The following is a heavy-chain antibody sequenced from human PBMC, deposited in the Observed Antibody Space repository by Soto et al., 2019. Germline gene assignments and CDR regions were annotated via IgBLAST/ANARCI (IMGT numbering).Heavy chain of an antibody. D-gene: IGHD1-26*01. V-gene: IGHV3-53*01. CDR3: ARGSGPFDI. CDR1: GFAVSNNY. Sequence: EVQLVESGGGLIQPGGSLRLSCAASGFAVSNNYMTWVRQAPGKGLEWVSVIYAGGNTYYADSVKGRFTISRDNSKNTLDLQMDTLRAEDTAVYYCARGSGPFDIWGQGTMVSVSS. CDR2: IYAGGNT. J-gene: IGHJ3*02.